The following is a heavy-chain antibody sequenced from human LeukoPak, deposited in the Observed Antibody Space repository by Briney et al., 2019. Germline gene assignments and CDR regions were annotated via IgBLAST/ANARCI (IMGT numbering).Heavy chain of an antibody. V-gene: IGHV4-34*01. CDR2: IYYSGST. Sequence: PSETLSLTCGVYGGSFSGYYWSWIRQPPGKGLEWIGSIYYSGSTYYNPSLKSRVTLSVDTSKNQFSLKLSSVTAADTAVYYCASIVDYYDGSGPTWDSWGQGTLVTVSS. J-gene: IGHJ4*02. D-gene: IGHD3-22*01. CDR3: ASIVDYYDGSGPTWDS. CDR1: GGSFSGYY.